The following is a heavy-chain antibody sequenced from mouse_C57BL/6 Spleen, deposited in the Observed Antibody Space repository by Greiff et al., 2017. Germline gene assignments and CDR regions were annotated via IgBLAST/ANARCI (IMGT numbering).Heavy chain of an antibody. V-gene: IGHV1-72*01. CDR1: GYTFTSYW. Sequence: VQLQQPGAELVKPGASVKLSCKASGYTFTSYWMHWVKQRPGQGLEWIGRIDPNSGGTKYNEKFKGKATLTVDKPSSTAYMQLSSLTSEDSAVYYCARGDSNYEDYDKECWGHGTSVTAAS. J-gene: IGHJ4*01. CDR2: IDPNSGGT. CDR3: ARGDSNYEDYDKEC. D-gene: IGHD2-5*01.